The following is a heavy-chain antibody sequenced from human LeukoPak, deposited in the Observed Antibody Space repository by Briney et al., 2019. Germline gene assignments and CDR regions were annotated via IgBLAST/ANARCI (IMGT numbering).Heavy chain of an antibody. CDR1: GYIFTSYG. CDR2: ISPHKGNT. CDR3: AREFYDVVSGSYSLDMDV. D-gene: IGHD3-3*01. Sequence: ASVRVSYKPSGYIFTSYGISWVRQAPGQRLEWLGWISPHKGNTNYGQKVQGRVTMTTDTSTSTAYMELRSLRSDDSAVYYCAREFYDVVSGSYSLDMDVWGQGTTVTVSS. J-gene: IGHJ6*02. V-gene: IGHV1-18*01.